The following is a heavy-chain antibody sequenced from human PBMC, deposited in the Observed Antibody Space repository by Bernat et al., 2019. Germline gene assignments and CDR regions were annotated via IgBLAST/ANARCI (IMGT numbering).Heavy chain of an antibody. Sequence: QVQLVESGGGVVQPGGSLGLSCAASGFPFSTFGLHWVRRAPGKGLEWVAFIRFDGSNKYYADSVKGRFTISRDNSKSTLYLQMNSLRAEDTAVYYCAKDGGSYWNCDYWGQGTLVTVSS. D-gene: IGHD1-26*01. V-gene: IGHV3-30*02. J-gene: IGHJ4*02. CDR1: GFPFSTFG. CDR3: AKDGGSYWNCDY. CDR2: IRFDGSNK.